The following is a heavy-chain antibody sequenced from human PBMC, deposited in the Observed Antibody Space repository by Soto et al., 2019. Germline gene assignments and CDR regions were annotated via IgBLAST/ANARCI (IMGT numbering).Heavy chain of an antibody. CDR1: GCSISSYY. CDR3: ARDGPPVDY. J-gene: IGHJ4*02. CDR2: IYYSGST. V-gene: IGHV4-59*12. Sequence: SETLSLTCTVSGCSISSYYWSWIRQPPGKGLEWIGYIYYSGSTNYNPSLKSRVTISVDTSKNQFSLKLSSVTAADTAVYYCARDGPPVDYWGQGTLVTSPQ.